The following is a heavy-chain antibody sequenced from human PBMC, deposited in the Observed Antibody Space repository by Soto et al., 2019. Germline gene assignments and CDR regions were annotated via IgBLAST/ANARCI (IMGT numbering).Heavy chain of an antibody. CDR1: RFTFTNYD. CDR3: AKEYCGGHCSSDYFDY. J-gene: IGHJ4*02. Sequence: PGGSLRLSCAPSRFTFTNYDMQWVRQAPGNGLEWVAVISRDGSVRYYADSVKGRFTISRDNSKNTLYLQVNNLRAEDTAVYYCAKEYCGGHCSSDYFDYWGQGTLVTVSS. D-gene: IGHD2-21*01. CDR2: ISRDGSVR. V-gene: IGHV3-30*18.